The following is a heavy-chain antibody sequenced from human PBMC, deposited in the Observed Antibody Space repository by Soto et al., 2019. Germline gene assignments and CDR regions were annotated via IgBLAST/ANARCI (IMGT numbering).Heavy chain of an antibody. V-gene: IGHV4-31*03. J-gene: IGHJ5*02. CDR2: IYYSGST. D-gene: IGHD5-12*01. CDR3: ARGSGYGRTNWFDP. CDR1: GGSISIGGYY. Sequence: QVQLQESGPGLVKPSQTLSLTFTVSGGSISIGGYYWSWIRQHPGKGLEWIGYIYYSGSTYYNPSLKSRVTISVDTSKNQFSLKLSSVTAADTAVYYCARGSGYGRTNWFDPWGQGTLVTVSS.